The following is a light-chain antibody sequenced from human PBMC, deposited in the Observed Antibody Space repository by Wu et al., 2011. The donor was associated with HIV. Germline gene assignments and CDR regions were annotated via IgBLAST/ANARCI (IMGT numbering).Light chain of an antibody. CDR1: QNVNGY. CDR2: GTS. V-gene: IGKV3-11*01. Sequence: EIVMTQSPATLSVSPGERVTLSCRASQNVNGYLAWYQQKPGQTPRLLIYGTSTRATGIPARFSGSGSGTDFTLTISSLEPEDFAVYYCQQRSNWPPITFGQGTRLEI. J-gene: IGKJ5*01. CDR3: QQRSNWPPIT.